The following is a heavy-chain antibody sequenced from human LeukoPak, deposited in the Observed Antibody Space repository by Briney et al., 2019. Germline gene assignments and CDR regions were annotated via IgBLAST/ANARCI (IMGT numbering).Heavy chain of an antibody. CDR3: ARGSAFDY. D-gene: IGHD6-6*01. CDR2: IYISGST. J-gene: IGHJ4*02. V-gene: IGHV4-61*02. CDR1: GDSISSRNYY. Sequence: SQTLSLTCTVSGDSISSRNYYWSWIRQPAGKGLEWIGRIYISGSTNYNPSLKSRVTISLDTSKNQVSLKLSFVTAADTAVYYCARGSAFDYWGQGTLVTVS.